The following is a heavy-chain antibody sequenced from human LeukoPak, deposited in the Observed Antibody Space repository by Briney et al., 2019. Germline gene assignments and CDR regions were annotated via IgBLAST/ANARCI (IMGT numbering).Heavy chain of an antibody. J-gene: IGHJ5*02. CDR1: GGTFSSYT. CDR3: ARVGYDSSGYSNRNNWFDP. D-gene: IGHD3-22*01. CDR2: IIPILGIA. V-gene: IGHV1-69*02. Sequence: SVKVSCKASGGTFSSYTISWVRQAPGQGLEWMGRIIPILGIANYAQKLQGRVTITADKSTTTAYMELSSMRSEDTAVYYCARVGYDSSGYSNRNNWFDPWGQGTLVTVSS.